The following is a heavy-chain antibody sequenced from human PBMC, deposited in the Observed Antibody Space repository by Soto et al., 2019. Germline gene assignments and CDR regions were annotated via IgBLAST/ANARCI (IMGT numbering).Heavy chain of an antibody. CDR2: VFYTGST. Sequence: PSETLSLTCTVSGGSVTSSSYYWGWIRQPPGKGLEWIASVFYTGSTYYNPSLKSRVTISVDTPKNQFSLKLNSVTAADTAVYYCASSTWIQLWPNWGQGTLVTVSS. CDR3: ASSTWIQLWPN. J-gene: IGHJ1*01. D-gene: IGHD5-18*01. CDR1: GGSVTSSSYY. V-gene: IGHV4-39*01.